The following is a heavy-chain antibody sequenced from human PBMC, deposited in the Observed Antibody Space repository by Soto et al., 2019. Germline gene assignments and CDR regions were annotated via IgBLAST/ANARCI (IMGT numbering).Heavy chain of an antibody. Sequence: QLQLQESGPGLVKPSETLSLTCTVSGGSISSSSYYWGWIRQPPGKGLEWIGSIYYSGSTYYNPSLKSRVTISEDPTKNQFSLKLSSVTAAATAVYYCARRWSYYDSSGYYLNWFDPWGQGTLVTVSS. V-gene: IGHV4-39*01. D-gene: IGHD3-22*01. CDR1: GGSISSSSYY. CDR2: IYYSGST. J-gene: IGHJ5*02. CDR3: ARRWSYYDSSGYYLNWFDP.